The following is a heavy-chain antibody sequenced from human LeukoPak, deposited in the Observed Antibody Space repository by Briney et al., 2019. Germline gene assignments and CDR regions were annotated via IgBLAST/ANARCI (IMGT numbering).Heavy chain of an antibody. CDR1: GFAFDDFA. J-gene: IGHJ4*02. Sequence: GQSLRLSCTPSGFAFDDFAMSWVRQPAGKGLEWVGFIRRSAYGGAAEYAASVKGRFIISRDDSKGIAYLQMNSLKTEDTAVYYCSRNGLVDFDYWGQGSRVIVSP. V-gene: IGHV3-49*04. CDR2: IRRSAYGGAA. CDR3: SRNGLVDFDY.